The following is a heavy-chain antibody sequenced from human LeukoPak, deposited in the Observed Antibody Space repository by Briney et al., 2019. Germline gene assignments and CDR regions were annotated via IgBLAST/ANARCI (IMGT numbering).Heavy chain of an antibody. J-gene: IGHJ3*02. Sequence: ASVKVSCKASGYTFTGYYMNWVRQAPGQGLEWLGRINPNTGGTNYAQNFQGMVTMTRDTSISTAYMELSRLRSDDTAVYYCARVGDGLNDAFDIWGQGTMVTVSS. CDR3: ARVGDGLNDAFDI. CDR1: GYTFTGYY. V-gene: IGHV1-2*06. D-gene: IGHD5-24*01. CDR2: INPNTGGT.